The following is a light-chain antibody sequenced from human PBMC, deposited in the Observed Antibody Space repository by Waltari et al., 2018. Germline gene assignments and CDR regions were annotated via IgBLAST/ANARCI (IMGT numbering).Light chain of an antibody. Sequence: DIQMTQSPSTLSASVGDRVTITCRARQSISSWLAWYQQKPGKAPKLLIYKASSLESGVPARFSGSGSGTEFTLTISSLQPDDFAIYYCQQYNRYSWTFGQGTKVEIK. J-gene: IGKJ1*01. CDR2: KAS. CDR3: QQYNRYSWT. V-gene: IGKV1-5*03. CDR1: QSISSW.